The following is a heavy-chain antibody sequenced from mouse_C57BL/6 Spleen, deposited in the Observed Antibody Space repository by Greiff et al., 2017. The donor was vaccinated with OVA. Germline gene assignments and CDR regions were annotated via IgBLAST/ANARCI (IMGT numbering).Heavy chain of an antibody. CDR3: ANHDGSSYGYFDV. Sequence: VQLQQSGAELARPGASVKLSCKASGYTFTSYGISWVKQRTGQGLEWIGEIYPRSGNTYYNEKFKGKATLTADKSSSTAYMELRSLTSEDSAVYFCANHDGSSYGYFDVWGTGTTVTVSS. D-gene: IGHD1-1*01. CDR1: GYTFTSYG. CDR2: IYPRSGNT. V-gene: IGHV1-81*01. J-gene: IGHJ1*03.